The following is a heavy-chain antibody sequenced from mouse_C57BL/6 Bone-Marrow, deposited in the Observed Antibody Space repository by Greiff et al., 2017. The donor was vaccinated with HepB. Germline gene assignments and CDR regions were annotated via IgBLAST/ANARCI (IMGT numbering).Heavy chain of an antibody. V-gene: IGHV1-53*01. CDR2: INPSNGGT. J-gene: IGHJ1*03. CDR1: GYTFTSYW. D-gene: IGHD4-1*01. Sequence: QVQLQQPGTELVKPGASVKLSCKASGYTFTSYWMHWVKQRPGQGLEWIGNINPSNGGTNYNEKFKSKAKLTVDKSSSTAYMQLSSLTSEDSAVYYCARGGTGTWYFDVWGTGTTVTVSS. CDR3: ARGGTGTWYFDV.